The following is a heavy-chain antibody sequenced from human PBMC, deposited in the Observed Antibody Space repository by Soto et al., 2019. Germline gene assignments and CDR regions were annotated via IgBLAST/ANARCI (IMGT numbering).Heavy chain of an antibody. J-gene: IGHJ4*02. V-gene: IGHV3-74*01. CDR3: SRGHGDRYDGTGYLRRH. CDR1: GFTFSSYW. Sequence: EVQLVESGGGLVQPGESLTLSCAASGFTFSSYWMHWVRQAPGKGLVWVSRIKSDGSGTYYADSVKGRLTISRDNAKNTLYLQMNSLRVEDTAVHFCSRGHGDRYDGTGYLRRHWGQGPIVTVSS. CDR2: IKSDGSGT. D-gene: IGHD3-22*01.